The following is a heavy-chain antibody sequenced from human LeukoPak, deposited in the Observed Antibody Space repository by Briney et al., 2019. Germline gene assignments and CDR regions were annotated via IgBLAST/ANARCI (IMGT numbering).Heavy chain of an antibody. CDR1: GGSISSSSYY. CDR3: AGGASRNWFDP. D-gene: IGHD3-16*01. Sequence: SETLSLTCTVSGGSISSSSYYWGWIHQPPGKGLEWIGSIYYSGSTYYNPSLKSRVTISVDTSKNQFSLKLSSVTAADTAVYYCAGGASRNWFDPWGQGTLVTVSS. CDR2: IYYSGST. V-gene: IGHV4-39*01. J-gene: IGHJ5*02.